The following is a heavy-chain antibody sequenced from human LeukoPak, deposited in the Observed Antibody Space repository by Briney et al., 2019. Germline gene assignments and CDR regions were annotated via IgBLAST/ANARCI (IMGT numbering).Heavy chain of an antibody. J-gene: IGHJ6*03. Sequence: GESLEISCKGSGYIFTSYWIGWVRQLPGKGLEWMGIIYPGESDTRYSPSFQGQVTISADKSISTAYLQWSSLKASDTAMYYCARVAAATNYYYYYYMDVWGKGTTVTISS. CDR3: ARVAAATNYYYYYYMDV. CDR2: IYPGESDT. V-gene: IGHV5-51*01. D-gene: IGHD6-13*01. CDR1: GYIFTSYW.